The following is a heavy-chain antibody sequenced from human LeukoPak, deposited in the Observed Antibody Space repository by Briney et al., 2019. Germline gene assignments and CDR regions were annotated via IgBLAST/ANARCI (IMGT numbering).Heavy chain of an antibody. CDR2: IRYDGSNK. CDR3: AKVADLDIVVVPAASDY. D-gene: IGHD2-2*01. V-gene: IGHV3-30*02. J-gene: IGHJ4*02. CDR1: GFTFSSYG. Sequence: PGGSLRLSCAASGFTFSSYGMHWVRQAPGKGLEWVAFIRYDGSNKYYADSVKGRFTISRDNSKNTLYLQMNSLRAEDTAVYYCAKVADLDIVVVPAASDYWGQGTPVTVSS.